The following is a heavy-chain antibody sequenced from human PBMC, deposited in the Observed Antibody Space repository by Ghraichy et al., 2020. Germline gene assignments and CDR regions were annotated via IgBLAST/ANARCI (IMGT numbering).Heavy chain of an antibody. Sequence: LSLTCVGSGFTFSTYSMNWVRQSPGKGLEWVSYITSSSRTTSYADSVKGRVTISRDNAHNSLFLQMNNLRVEDTAVYYCARGSTVVRFFYYDGMDVWGQGTTVIVSS. J-gene: IGHJ6*02. V-gene: IGHV3-48*01. D-gene: IGHD4-23*01. CDR3: ARGSTVVRFFYYDGMDV. CDR1: GFTFSTYS. CDR2: ITSSSRTT.